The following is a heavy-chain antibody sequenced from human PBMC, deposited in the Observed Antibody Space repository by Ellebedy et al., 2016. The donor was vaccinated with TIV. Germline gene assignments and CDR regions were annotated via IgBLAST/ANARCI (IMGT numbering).Heavy chain of an antibody. CDR3: ARVRVKWLLQRTGLRGPNDY. CDR1: AGSFSGYY. J-gene: IGHJ4*02. D-gene: IGHD3-22*01. CDR2: IQDSGST. V-gene: IGHV4-34*01. Sequence: SETLSLTXAVNAGSFSGYYWSWIRQPPGKGLEWIGEIQDSGSTNYNPSLRTRVTMSVDTSKNQFSLKVTSVTAADTAVYYCARVRVKWLLQRTGLRGPNDYWGQGTLVTVSS.